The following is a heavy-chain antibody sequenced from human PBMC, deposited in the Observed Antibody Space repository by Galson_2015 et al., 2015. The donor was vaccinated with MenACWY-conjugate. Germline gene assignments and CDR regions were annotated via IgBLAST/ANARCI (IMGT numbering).Heavy chain of an antibody. V-gene: IGHV3-15*01. CDR3: TTHKPDSWGGLLFHFYMDV. Sequence: SLRLSCAASGLTFTNAYMSWVRQAPGKGLEWVGRIKSESDGGKVDYAAPVKGRFTISRDDSKNTLYLQMNSLKTEDTAVYYCTTHKPDSWGGLLFHFYMDVWGTGTTVTVSS. D-gene: IGHD2-21*01. CDR1: GLTFTNAY. J-gene: IGHJ6*03. CDR2: IKSESDGGKV.